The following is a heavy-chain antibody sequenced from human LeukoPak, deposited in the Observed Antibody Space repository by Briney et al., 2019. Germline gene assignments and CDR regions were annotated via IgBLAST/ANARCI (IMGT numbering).Heavy chain of an antibody. CDR1: GGSFSGYY. CDR2: INHSGST. Sequence: PSETLSLTWAVYGGSFSGYYWGWIRQPPGKGLEWIEEINHSGSTNYNPSLKSRVTISVDTSKNQFSLKLSSVTAADTAVYYCARSSFLTIIHKRPFDYWGQGTLVTVSS. J-gene: IGHJ4*02. V-gene: IGHV4-34*01. D-gene: IGHD3-22*01. CDR3: ARSSFLTIIHKRPFDY.